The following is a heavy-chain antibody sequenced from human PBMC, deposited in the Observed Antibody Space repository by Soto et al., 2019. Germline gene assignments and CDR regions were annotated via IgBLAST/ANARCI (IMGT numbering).Heavy chain of an antibody. D-gene: IGHD3-10*01. V-gene: IGHV1-8*01. CDR2: MNPNSGNT. Sequence: ASVRVSCKASGYSLTSYDINWVRQATGQGLEWMGWMNPNSGNTGYAQKFQGRVTMTRNTSISTAYMELSSLRSEDTAVYYCARSQYGSGSYYKSYYYYYMDVWGKGTTVTVSS. CDR1: GYSLTSYD. J-gene: IGHJ6*03. CDR3: ARSQYGSGSYYKSYYYYYMDV.